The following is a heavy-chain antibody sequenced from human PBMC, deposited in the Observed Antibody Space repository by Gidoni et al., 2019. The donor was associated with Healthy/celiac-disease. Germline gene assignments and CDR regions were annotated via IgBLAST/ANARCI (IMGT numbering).Heavy chain of an antibody. CDR3: AREGSSSWAYYYGMDV. J-gene: IGHJ6*02. D-gene: IGHD6-13*01. V-gene: IGHV3-21*01. CDR2: ISSSSSYI. Sequence: EVQLVEPGGGLVKPGGSLRLSCAASGFTFSSHSMNWVRQAPGKGLEWVSSISSSSSYIYYADSVKGRFTISRDNAKNSLYLQMNSLRAEDTAVYYCAREGSSSWAYYYGMDVWGQGTTVTVSS. CDR1: GFTFSSHS.